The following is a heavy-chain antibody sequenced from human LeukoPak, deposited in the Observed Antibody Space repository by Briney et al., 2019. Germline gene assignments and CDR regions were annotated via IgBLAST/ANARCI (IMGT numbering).Heavy chain of an antibody. D-gene: IGHD2-2*01. CDR2: ISSSSSYI. CDR3: ARGYCSSTSCYFARIDY. V-gene: IGHV3-21*01. CDR1: GLAFSSYS. J-gene: IGHJ4*02. Sequence: PGGSLRLSCAASGLAFSSYSMNWVRQAPGKGLEWVSSISSSSSYIYYADSVKGRFTISRDNAKNSLYLQMNSLRAEDTAVYYCARGYCSSTSCYFARIDYWGQGTLVTVSS.